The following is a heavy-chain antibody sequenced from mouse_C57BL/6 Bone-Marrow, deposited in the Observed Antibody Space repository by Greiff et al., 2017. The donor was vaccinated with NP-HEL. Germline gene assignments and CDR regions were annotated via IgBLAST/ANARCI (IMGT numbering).Heavy chain of an antibody. Sequence: QVQLKQSGPGLVAPSQSLSITCTVSGFSLNSYGVDWVRQSPGKGLEWLGVIGGVGSTNYNSALKSRLSISKDNSKSQVFLKMNRLQTDDTAMYYCARSSYDYGSAMDYWGQGTSVTVSS. CDR2: IGGVGST. J-gene: IGHJ4*01. CDR3: ARSSYDYGSAMDY. CDR1: GFSLNSYG. D-gene: IGHD2-4*01. V-gene: IGHV2-6*01.